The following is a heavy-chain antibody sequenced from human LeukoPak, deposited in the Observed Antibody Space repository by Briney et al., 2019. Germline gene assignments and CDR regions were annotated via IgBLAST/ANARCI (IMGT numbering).Heavy chain of an antibody. V-gene: IGHV1-69*13. CDR2: IIPIFGTA. J-gene: IGHJ3*02. Sequence: GASVKVSCKASGGTFSSYAISWVRQAPGQGLEWMGGIIPIFGTANYAQKFQGRVTITADESTSTAYMELSSLRSEDTAVYYCARVRQSDDAFGIWGQGTMVTVSS. CDR3: ARVRQSDDAFGI. D-gene: IGHD5-24*01. CDR1: GGTFSSYA.